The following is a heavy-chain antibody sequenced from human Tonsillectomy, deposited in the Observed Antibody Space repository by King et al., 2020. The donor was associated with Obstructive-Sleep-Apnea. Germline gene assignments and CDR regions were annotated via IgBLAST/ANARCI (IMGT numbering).Heavy chain of an antibody. D-gene: IGHD4-17*01. Sequence: QLVQSGGGLVQPGGSLRLSCAASGFSVSGNYMNWVRQAPGKGLEWVSISYSGGSTYSADSVKGRFTISRDRSKTPLFLQMKCLGAEDTAVYYCARGPDYGIDYWGQGTLVTVSS. CDR1: GFSVSGNY. V-gene: IGHV3-66*01. CDR2: SYSGGST. CDR3: ARGPDYGIDY. J-gene: IGHJ4*02.